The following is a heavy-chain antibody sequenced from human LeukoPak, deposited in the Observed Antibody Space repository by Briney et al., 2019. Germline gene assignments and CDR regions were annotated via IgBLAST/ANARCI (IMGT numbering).Heavy chain of an antibody. CDR1: GFTFSSYE. CDR2: ISSSGSTT. V-gene: IGHV3-48*03. Sequence: GGSLRLSCAASGFTFSSYEMNWVRQAPGKGLEWVSYISSSGSTTYYADSVKGRFTISRDNAKNSLYLQMNSLRAEDTAAYYCARDLYTYDYVWGSYREFDYWGQGTLVTVSS. J-gene: IGHJ4*02. D-gene: IGHD3-16*02. CDR3: ARDLYTYDYVWGSYREFDY.